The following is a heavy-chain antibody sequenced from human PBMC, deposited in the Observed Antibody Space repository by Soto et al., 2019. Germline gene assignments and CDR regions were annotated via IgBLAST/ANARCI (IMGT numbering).Heavy chain of an antibody. V-gene: IGHV1-69*01. Sequence: QVQLVQSGAEVKKPGSSVKVSCKASGGTFSSYAISWVRQAPGQGLEWMGGIIPISDTTNYAQKFQGRVTITADESTSTAYMELSRLRSEYTAVYYCASSQGSSTTLEIYYYYYYGMDVWGQGTTVTVSS. CDR1: GGTFSSYA. CDR2: IIPISDTT. D-gene: IGHD2-2*01. J-gene: IGHJ6*02. CDR3: ASSQGSSTTLEIYYYYYYGMDV.